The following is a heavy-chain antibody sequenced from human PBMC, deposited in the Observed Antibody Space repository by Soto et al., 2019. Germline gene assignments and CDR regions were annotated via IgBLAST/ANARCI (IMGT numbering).Heavy chain of an antibody. CDR2: IIPIFGTA. Sequence: QVQLVQSGAEVKKPGSSVKVSCKASGGTFSSYAISWVRQAPGQGLEWMGGIIPIFGTANYAQKFQGRVTITVDESTSTAYMELSSLRSEDTAVYYCARSVMAPGVTMIVVSERAFDIWGQGTMVTVSS. V-gene: IGHV1-69*01. CDR1: GGTFSSYA. J-gene: IGHJ3*02. D-gene: IGHD3-22*01. CDR3: ARSVMAPGVTMIVVSERAFDI.